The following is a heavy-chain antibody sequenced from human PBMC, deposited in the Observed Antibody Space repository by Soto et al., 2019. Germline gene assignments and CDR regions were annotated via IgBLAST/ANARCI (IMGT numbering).Heavy chain of an antibody. Sequence: QPQLVQSGAELKKPGSSVKVSCKASGGTFSSNAISWVRQAPGQGLEWLGGIIPIYDTSNYAEKFQGRVTISADRSTSTAYMELRSLRSDDTAVYYCARGAVMSVIPPRYTPDVWGQGTTVTVSS. D-gene: IGHD2-8*02. CDR3: ARGAVMSVIPPRYTPDV. CDR1: GGTFSSNA. J-gene: IGHJ6*02. V-gene: IGHV1-69*06. CDR2: IIPIYDTS.